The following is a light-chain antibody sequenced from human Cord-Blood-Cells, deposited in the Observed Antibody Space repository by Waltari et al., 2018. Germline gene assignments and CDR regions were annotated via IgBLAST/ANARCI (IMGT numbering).Light chain of an antibody. Sequence: QSALTQPRSVSGSPGQSVTISCTGTSSDVGGYNYVSWYQQHPGKAPKLMIYDVSKRPSGVPDRFSASKSGNTASLTISGLQAEDEADYYCCSYAGSYTFFGTGTKVTVL. J-gene: IGLJ1*01. V-gene: IGLV2-11*01. CDR1: SSDVGGYNY. CDR2: DVS. CDR3: CSYAGSYTF.